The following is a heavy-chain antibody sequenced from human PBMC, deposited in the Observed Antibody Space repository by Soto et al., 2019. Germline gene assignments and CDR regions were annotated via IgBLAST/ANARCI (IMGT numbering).Heavy chain of an antibody. V-gene: IGHV4-59*01. CDR3: ARDAHSGYSSSWYPRGFDP. CDR1: GGSISSYY. D-gene: IGHD6-13*01. Sequence: PSETLSLTCTVSGGSISSYYWSWIRQPPGKGLEWIGYIYYSGSTNYNPSLKSRVTISVDTSKNQFSLELSSMTAADTAVYYCARDAHSGYSSSWYPRGFDPWGQGTLVTVSS. J-gene: IGHJ5*02. CDR2: IYYSGST.